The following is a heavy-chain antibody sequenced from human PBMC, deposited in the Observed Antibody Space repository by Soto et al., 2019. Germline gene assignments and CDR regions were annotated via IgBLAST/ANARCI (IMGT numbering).Heavy chain of an antibody. J-gene: IGHJ4*02. CDR3: ARHGGSSWYGYYFDY. Sequence: QLQLQESGPGLVKPSETLSLTCTVSGGSISSSSYYWGWIRQPPGKGLEWIGSIYYSGSTYYNPSLKGLVTISVDTSKNQFSLKLSSVTAADTAVYYCARHGGSSWYGYYFDYWGQGTLVTVSS. CDR1: GGSISSSSYY. V-gene: IGHV4-39*01. CDR2: IYYSGST. D-gene: IGHD6-13*01.